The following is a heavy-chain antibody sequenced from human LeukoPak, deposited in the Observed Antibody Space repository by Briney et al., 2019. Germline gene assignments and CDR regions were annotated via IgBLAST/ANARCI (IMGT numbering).Heavy chain of an antibody. CDR1: GYTFTSYY. CDR2: INPSGGST. CDR3: ARDLPALDWFDP. J-gene: IGHJ5*02. V-gene: IGHV1-46*03. Sequence: ASVKVSCXASGYTFTSYYMHWVRQAPGQGLEWMGIINPSGGSTSYAQKFQGRVTMTRDTSTSTVYMELSSLRSEDTAVYYCARDLPALDWFDPWGQGTLVTVSS.